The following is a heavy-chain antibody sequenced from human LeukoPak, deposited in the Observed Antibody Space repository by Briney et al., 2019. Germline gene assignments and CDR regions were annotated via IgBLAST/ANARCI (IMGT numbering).Heavy chain of an antibody. D-gene: IGHD4-17*01. J-gene: IGHJ4*02. V-gene: IGHV3-7*01. CDR1: GFTFSSYR. CDR2: IKQDGSEK. CDR3: ARDYGDSSFDY. Sequence: PGGSLRLSCAASGFTFSSYRMSWVRQAPGKGLEWVANIKQDGSEKYYVDSVKGRFTISRDNAKNSLYLQMNSLRAEDTAVYYCARDYGDSSFDYWGQGTLVTVSS.